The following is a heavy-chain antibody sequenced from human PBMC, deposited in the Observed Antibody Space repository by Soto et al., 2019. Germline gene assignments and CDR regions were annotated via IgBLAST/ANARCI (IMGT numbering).Heavy chain of an antibody. D-gene: IGHD2-21*01. J-gene: IGHJ5*02. V-gene: IGHV4-31*03. Sequence: PSETLSLTCSVSGAALNSGNYYWSWIRQVPGKGLEWIGHIYVTGAVDYNPSLRDRITISQDTSERQFSLNLRLVTAAVTAVYYCARLRIATNNYKWFDPWGQGTLVTVSS. CDR2: IYVTGAV. CDR1: GAALNSGNYY. CDR3: ARLRIATNNYKWFDP.